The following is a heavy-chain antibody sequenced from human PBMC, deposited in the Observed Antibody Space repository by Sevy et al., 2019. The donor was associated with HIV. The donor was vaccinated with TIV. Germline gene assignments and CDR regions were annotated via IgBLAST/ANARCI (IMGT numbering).Heavy chain of an antibody. CDR3: ARELSDYGMDV. Sequence: SETLSLTCNVSGGSIRSGRNYWSWIRQPAGKGLEWIGRIYIRGTTNYNPSLKSRITMSVDTSKNQFSLKLSSVTATDTAVYYCARELSDYGMDVWGQGTTVTVSS. CDR2: IYIRGTT. V-gene: IGHV4-61*02. CDR1: GGSIRSGRNY. J-gene: IGHJ6*02.